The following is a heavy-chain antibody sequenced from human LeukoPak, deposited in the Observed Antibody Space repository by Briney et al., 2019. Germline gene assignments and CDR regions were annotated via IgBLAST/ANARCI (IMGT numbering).Heavy chain of an antibody. D-gene: IGHD1-26*01. Sequence: GGSLRLSCAASGFTFSDYYMSWIRQAPGKGLEWVSYISSSGSTIYYADSVKGRFTISRDNAKNSLYLQMNSLRAEDTAVYYCARSPRSYYYYYYMDVWGKGTTVTVSS. CDR3: ARSPRSYYYYYYMDV. J-gene: IGHJ6*03. CDR2: ISSSGSTI. V-gene: IGHV3-11*01. CDR1: GFTFSDYY.